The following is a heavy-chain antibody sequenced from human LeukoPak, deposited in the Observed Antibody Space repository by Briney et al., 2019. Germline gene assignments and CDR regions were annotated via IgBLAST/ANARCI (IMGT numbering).Heavy chain of an antibody. CDR3: AREYCSSTSCYDAFDI. Sequence: GGSLRLPCAASGFTFSSYWMSWVRQAPGKGLEWVANIKQDGSEKYYVDSVKGRFTISRDNAKNSLYLQMNSLRAEDTAVYYCAREYCSSTSCYDAFDIWGQGTMVTVSS. CDR2: IKQDGSEK. J-gene: IGHJ3*02. V-gene: IGHV3-7*03. D-gene: IGHD2-2*01. CDR1: GFTFSSYW.